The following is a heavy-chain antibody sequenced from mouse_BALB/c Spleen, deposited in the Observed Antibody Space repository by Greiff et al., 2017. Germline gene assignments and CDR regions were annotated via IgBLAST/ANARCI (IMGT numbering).Heavy chain of an antibody. CDR2: ISSGSSTI. CDR1: GFTFSSFG. D-gene: IGHD1-1*01. J-gene: IGHJ2*01. V-gene: IGHV5-17*02. CDR3: ARDAYGSSYYFDY. Sequence: EVMLVESGGGLVQPGGSRKLSCAASGFTFSSFGMHWVRQAPEKGLEWVAYISSGSSTIYYADTVKGRFTISRDNPKNTLFLQMTSLRSEDTAMYYCARDAYGSSYYFDYWGQGTTLTVSS.